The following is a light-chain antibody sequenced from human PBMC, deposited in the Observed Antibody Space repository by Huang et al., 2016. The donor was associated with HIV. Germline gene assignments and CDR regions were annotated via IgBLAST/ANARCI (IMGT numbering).Light chain of an antibody. CDR1: PNIETY. CDR3: QQHNSWPLT. V-gene: IGKV3-11*01. J-gene: IGKJ4*01. CDR2: DTS. Sequence: TQSPLLLSLSPGESGTLSCTASPNIETYLAWYQQRPGLGPRFPVSDTSNRATGIPAGFVGGGSGTNFSLTIDDPQSEDVAVYFCQQHNSWPLTFGGGTKVEIK.